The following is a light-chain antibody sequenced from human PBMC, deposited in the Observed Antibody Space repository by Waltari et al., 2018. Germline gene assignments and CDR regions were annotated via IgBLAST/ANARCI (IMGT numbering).Light chain of an antibody. CDR3: QQYFGTPPYT. Sequence: DIVMPQSPDSLAVSLGESATINCNSSQGVFYSSNNKNHLAWYQQKPGQSPKLLIYWASTRESGVPDRFSGSGSGTDFTLTISSLQAEDVAVYYCQQYFGTPPYTFGQGTKLEIK. CDR1: QGVFYSSNNKNH. J-gene: IGKJ2*01. V-gene: IGKV4-1*01. CDR2: WAS.